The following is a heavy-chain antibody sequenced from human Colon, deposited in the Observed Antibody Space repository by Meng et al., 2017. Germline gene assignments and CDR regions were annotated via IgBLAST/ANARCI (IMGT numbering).Heavy chain of an antibody. V-gene: IGHV4-34*01. J-gene: IGHJ4*02. Sequence: QAQLRQGGGGLLKPSETLSPTCAVYGGSFSDYYLTWIRQPPGKGLEWVGEIHPSGSTYYSPSLQSRVTITLDTSKNQFSLTLSSMTAADTAVYYCARGVDWAKSGNFWGQGTLVTVSS. D-gene: IGHD3-9*01. CDR1: GGSFSDYY. CDR2: IHPSGST. CDR3: ARGVDWAKSGNF.